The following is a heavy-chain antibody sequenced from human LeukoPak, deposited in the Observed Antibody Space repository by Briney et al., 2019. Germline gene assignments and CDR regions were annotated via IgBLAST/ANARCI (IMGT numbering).Heavy chain of an antibody. CDR1: GYTFSSYG. Sequence: ASVKVSCKASGYTFSSYGISWVRQATGQGLEWMGWMNPNSGNTGYAQKFQGRVTMTRNTSISTAYMELSSLRSEDTAVYYCARGLMITFGGVIPNYYYYGMDVWGQGTTVTVSS. V-gene: IGHV1-8*02. J-gene: IGHJ6*02. D-gene: IGHD3-16*02. CDR2: MNPNSGNT. CDR3: ARGLMITFGGVIPNYYYYGMDV.